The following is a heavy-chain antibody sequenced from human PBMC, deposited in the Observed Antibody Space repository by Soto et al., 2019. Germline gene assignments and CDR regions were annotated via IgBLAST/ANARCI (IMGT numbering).Heavy chain of an antibody. CDR2: IYWDDDK. CDR3: THTSPARSGMDV. J-gene: IGHJ6*02. CDR1: GFSLSTSGVG. V-gene: IGHV2-5*02. Sequence: QITLKESGPTLVKPTQTLTLTCTFSGFSLSTSGVGVGWIRQPPGKALEWLALIYWDDDKRYSPSLKSRRTITKDTSKNQVVLTMTNMDPVDTATYYCTHTSPARSGMDVWGQGTTVTVSS.